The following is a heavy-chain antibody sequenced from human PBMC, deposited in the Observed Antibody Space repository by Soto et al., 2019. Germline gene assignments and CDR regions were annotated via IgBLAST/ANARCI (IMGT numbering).Heavy chain of an antibody. CDR2: ISGSGSRT. Sequence: GGSLRLSCAASGFTFNNYAMWWVRQAPGKGLECVSVISGSGSRTRYADSVKGRFTISRDNSKDMLYLQMNNLRVEDAATYYCADASYSSGFWGQGTLVTVSS. CDR3: ADASYSSGF. CDR1: GFTFNNYA. D-gene: IGHD6-25*01. V-gene: IGHV3-23*01. J-gene: IGHJ4*02.